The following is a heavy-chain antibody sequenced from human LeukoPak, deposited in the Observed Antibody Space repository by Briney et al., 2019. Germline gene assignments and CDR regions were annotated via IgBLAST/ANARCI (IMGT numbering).Heavy chain of an antibody. CDR1: GFSFTTSA. J-gene: IGHJ4*02. D-gene: IGHD4-11*01. Sequence: SVKVSCKASGFSFTTSAVQWVRQARGQRLEWIGWIVVGSGNTNYAQKFQERVTITRDMSSSTAYLGLSSLSSEDTAVYFCAADLPYSNYGPLDFWGQGTLVTVSS. V-gene: IGHV1-58*01. CDR3: AADLPYSNYGPLDF. CDR2: IVVGSGNT.